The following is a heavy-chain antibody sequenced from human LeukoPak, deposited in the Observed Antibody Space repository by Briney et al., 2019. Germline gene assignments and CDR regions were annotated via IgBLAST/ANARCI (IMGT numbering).Heavy chain of an antibody. Sequence: ASVKVSCKASGYRFISNYIQWVRQAPGLGPEWMGWMHPGNGNTRYAEKFQGRVTMTRDTSINTAYLDLSSLRSDDAAVYYCAREGSYCVGGDCYSFDFWGQGTLITVSS. J-gene: IGHJ4*02. CDR2: MHPGNGNT. CDR1: GYRFISNY. V-gene: IGHV1-2*02. D-gene: IGHD2-21*02. CDR3: AREGSYCVGGDCYSFDF.